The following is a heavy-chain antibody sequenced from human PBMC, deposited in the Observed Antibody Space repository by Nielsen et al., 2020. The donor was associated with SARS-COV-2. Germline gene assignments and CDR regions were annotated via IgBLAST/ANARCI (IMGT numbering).Heavy chain of an antibody. D-gene: IGHD1-26*01. J-gene: IGHJ4*02. CDR2: IKQDGSEK. CDR3: ARDLGSGSYY. CDR1: GFTFSSYW. Sequence: GESLKISCAASGFTFSSYWMSWVRQAPGKGLEWVANIKQDGSEKYYVDSVKGRFTISRDNAKNSLYLQMNSLRAEDTAVYYCARDLGSGSYYWGQGTLVTVSS. V-gene: IGHV3-7*01.